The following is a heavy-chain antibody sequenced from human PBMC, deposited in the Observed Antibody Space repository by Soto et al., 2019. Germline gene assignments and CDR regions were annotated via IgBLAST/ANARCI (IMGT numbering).Heavy chain of an antibody. D-gene: IGHD4-4*01. J-gene: IGHJ5*02. CDR1: GYSVTSSDYY. CDR2: MFYSGST. Sequence: PSETLSLTCSVSGYSVTSSDYYWAWIRQPPGKGLEWIGSMFYSGSTNYNPSLKSRVTISADTSKNQFSLKLSSVTAADTAVYYCASMTTVYNWFDPWGQGTLVTVSS. V-gene: IGHV4-39*07. CDR3: ASMTTVYNWFDP.